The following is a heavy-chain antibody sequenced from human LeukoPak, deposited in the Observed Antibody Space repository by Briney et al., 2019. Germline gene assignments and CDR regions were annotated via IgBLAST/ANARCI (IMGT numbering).Heavy chain of an antibody. J-gene: IGHJ4*02. D-gene: IGHD3-22*01. CDR3: ARGGQYYDSSSYSTY. Sequence: ASVKVSCKASGYTFTSYGISWVRQAPGQGLEWMGWISAYNGNTNYAQKLQGRVTMTTDTSTSTAYMELRSLRSDDTAVYYCARGGQYYDSSSYSTYWGQGTLVTVSS. CDR1: GYTFTSYG. CDR2: ISAYNGNT. V-gene: IGHV1-18*01.